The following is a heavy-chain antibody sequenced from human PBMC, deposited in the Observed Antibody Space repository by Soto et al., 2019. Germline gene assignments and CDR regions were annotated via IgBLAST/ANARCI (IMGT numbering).Heavy chain of an antibody. CDR3: AKDSLHDYGAQSDAFDI. D-gene: IGHD4-17*01. Sequence: EVQLVESGGGLVQPGRSLRLSCAASGFTFDDYAMHWVRQAPGKGLEWVSGISWNSGSIGYADSVKGRFTISRDNAKNSLDLQMNSLRAEDTALYYCAKDSLHDYGAQSDAFDIWGQGTMVTVSS. CDR2: ISWNSGSI. J-gene: IGHJ3*02. V-gene: IGHV3-9*01. CDR1: GFTFDDYA.